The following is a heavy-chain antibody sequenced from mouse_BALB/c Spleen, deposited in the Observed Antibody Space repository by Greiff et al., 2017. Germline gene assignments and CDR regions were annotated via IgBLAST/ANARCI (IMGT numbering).Heavy chain of an antibody. V-gene: IGHV5-17*02. CDR1: GFTFSSFG. D-gene: IGHD1-1*01. Sequence: EVQLVESGGGLVQPGGSRKLSCAASGFTFSSFGMHWVRQAPAKGLEWVAYISSGSSTIYYADTVKGRFTISRDNPKNTLFLQMTSLRSEDTAMYYCARRLLQDYYAMDYWGQGTSVTVSS. CDR3: ARRLLQDYYAMDY. J-gene: IGHJ4*01. CDR2: ISSGSSTI.